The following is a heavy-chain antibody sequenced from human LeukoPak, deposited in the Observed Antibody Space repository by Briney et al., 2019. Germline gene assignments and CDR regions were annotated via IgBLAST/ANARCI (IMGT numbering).Heavy chain of an antibody. CDR2: TYYSGST. V-gene: IGHV4-39*07. CDR3: ARLLRVGYCSTTTCNWFDP. J-gene: IGHJ5*02. D-gene: IGHD2-2*03. Sequence: SETLSLTCVVSGGSISSTSYYWGWIRQPPGKGLEWIGSTYYSGSTYYSPSLKSRVTISVDTSKNQFSLKLSSVTAADTAVYYCARLLRVGYCSTTTCNWFDPWGQGTLVTVSS. CDR1: GGSISSTSYY.